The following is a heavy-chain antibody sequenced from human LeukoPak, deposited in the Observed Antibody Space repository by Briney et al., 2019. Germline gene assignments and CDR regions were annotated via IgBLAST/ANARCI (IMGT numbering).Heavy chain of an antibody. CDR3: ARRVERSLIWFDP. CDR2: IYYSGST. V-gene: IGHV4-39*01. CDR1: GGSISSSSYY. Sequence: SETLSLTCTVSGGSISSSSYYWGWIRQPPGKGLEWIGSIYYSGSTYYNPSLKSRVTISVDTSKNQFSLKLSSVTAADTAVCYCARRVERSLIWFDPWGQGTLVTVSS. J-gene: IGHJ5*02. D-gene: IGHD3-3*01.